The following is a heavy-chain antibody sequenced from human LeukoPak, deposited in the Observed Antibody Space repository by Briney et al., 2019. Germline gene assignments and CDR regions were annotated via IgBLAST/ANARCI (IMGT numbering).Heavy chain of an antibody. J-gene: IGHJ3*02. CDR2: IYTSGST. Sequence: ETLSLTCTVSGGSISSYYWSWIRQPAGKGLEWIGRIYTSGSTNYNPSLKSRVTMSVDTSKNQFSLKLSSVTAADTAVYYCARDLPGPDSDAFDIWGQGTMVTVSS. CDR3: ARDLPGPDSDAFDI. CDR1: GGSISSYY. D-gene: IGHD1-14*01. V-gene: IGHV4-4*07.